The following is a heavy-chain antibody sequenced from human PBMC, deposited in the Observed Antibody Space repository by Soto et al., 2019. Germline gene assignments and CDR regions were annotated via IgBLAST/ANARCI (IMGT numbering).Heavy chain of an antibody. Sequence: EVQLVESGGGLVKPGGSLRLSCAASGFTFRSYSMNWVRQAPGKGLEWVSCVSSSSNYIYYADSGKGRFTVSRDNAKHSLYRQMNSLRVEDTAVYYCARDLSQQLVYVFDHWGQGTLVTVSS. CDR1: GFTFRSYS. CDR2: VSSSSNYI. V-gene: IGHV3-21*01. D-gene: IGHD6-13*01. J-gene: IGHJ4*02. CDR3: ARDLSQQLVYVFDH.